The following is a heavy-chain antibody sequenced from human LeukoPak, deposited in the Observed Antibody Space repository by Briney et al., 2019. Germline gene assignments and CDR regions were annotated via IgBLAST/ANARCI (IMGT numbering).Heavy chain of an antibody. CDR2: ISGSSTRT. Sequence: PGGSLRLSCADSGFTFSSYAMSWVRQAPGKGLEWVSSISGSSTRTYYADSVKGRFTVSRDNPKNTLYLQMNSLRAEDTAVYYCARRGRTYYFDYWGQGTLVTVSS. CDR1: GFTFSSYA. J-gene: IGHJ4*02. CDR3: ARRGRTYYFDY. V-gene: IGHV3-23*01. D-gene: IGHD3-16*01.